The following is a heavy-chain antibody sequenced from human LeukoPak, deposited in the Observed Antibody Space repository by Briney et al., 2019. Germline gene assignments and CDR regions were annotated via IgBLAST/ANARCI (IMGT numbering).Heavy chain of an antibody. CDR1: GGTFSSYA. Sequence: GASVKVSCKASGGTFSSYAISWVRQAPGQGLEWMGGIIPIFGTANYAQKFQGRVTITADESTSTAYMELSSLRSEDTAVYYCAKQSISSFWVPYDAFDIWGQGTMVTVSS. CDR3: AKQSISSFWVPYDAFDI. D-gene: IGHD3-16*01. V-gene: IGHV1-69*13. J-gene: IGHJ3*02. CDR2: IIPIFGTA.